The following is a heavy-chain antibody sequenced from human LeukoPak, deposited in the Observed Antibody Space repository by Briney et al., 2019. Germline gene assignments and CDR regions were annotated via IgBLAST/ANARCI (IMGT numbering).Heavy chain of an antibody. CDR2: ISYDGSNK. Sequence: GGSLRLSCAASGFTFSSYGMHWVRQAPGKGLEWVAVISYDGSNKYYADSVKGRFTISRDNSKNTLYLQMNSLRAEDTAVYYCAKPSYYDSSGYYPYWGQGTLVTVSS. D-gene: IGHD3-22*01. CDR1: GFTFSSYG. CDR3: AKPSYYDSSGYYPY. J-gene: IGHJ4*02. V-gene: IGHV3-30*18.